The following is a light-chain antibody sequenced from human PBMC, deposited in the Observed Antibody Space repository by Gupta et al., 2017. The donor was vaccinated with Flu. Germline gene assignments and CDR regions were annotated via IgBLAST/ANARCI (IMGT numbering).Light chain of an antibody. V-gene: IGKV3-15*01. CDR3: QQYNNGPPYS. CDR1: QSVSSN. Sequence: EIVMTQSPATLSVSPGERATLSCRASQSVSSNLAWYQQKPGQAPRLLIYGASTRATGIPARFSGSGSGTEFTHTISSLQSEDFSVYYCQQYNNGPPYSFGQGTKLEIK. CDR2: GAS. J-gene: IGKJ2*03.